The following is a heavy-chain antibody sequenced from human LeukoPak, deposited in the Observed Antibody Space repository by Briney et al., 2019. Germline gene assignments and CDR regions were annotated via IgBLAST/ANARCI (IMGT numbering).Heavy chain of an antibody. CDR2: VSISSGTI. CDR3: ARAMSTFGGVRNYFDS. J-gene: IGHJ4*02. Sequence: PGGSLRLSCAASGFTFTGHNMNWVRQAPGKGLEWVSFVSISSGTIYYADSVKGRFSISRDNAKSSLDLQMNSLRAEDTAVYYCARAMSTFGGVRNYFDSWGQRTLVTVSA. CDR1: GFTFTGHN. D-gene: IGHD3-16*01. V-gene: IGHV3-48*04.